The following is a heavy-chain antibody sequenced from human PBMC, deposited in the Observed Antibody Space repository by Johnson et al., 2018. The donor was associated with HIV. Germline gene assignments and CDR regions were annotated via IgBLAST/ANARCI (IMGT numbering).Heavy chain of an antibody. D-gene: IGHD6-13*01. J-gene: IGHJ3*02. Sequence: QVLLVESGGGVVQPGGSLRLSCAASGFTFSSYAMHWVRQAPGKGLEWVSGINWNGGSTGYADSVKGRFTISRDNSKNTLYLQMNSLRAEDTAVYYCAREPSIAAAGGDGAFDIWGQGTMVSVSS. CDR2: INWNGGST. CDR1: GFTFSSYA. CDR3: AREPSIAAAGGDGAFDI. V-gene: IGHV3-NL1*01.